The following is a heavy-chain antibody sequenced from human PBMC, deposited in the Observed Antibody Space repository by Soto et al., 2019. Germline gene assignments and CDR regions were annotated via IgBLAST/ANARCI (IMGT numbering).Heavy chain of an antibody. CDR3: ATSQKGYNWNYFDH. CDR2: IYHSGST. J-gene: IGHJ4*02. Sequence: SETLSLTCAVSGGSISSGGYSWSWIRQPPGKGLEWIGYIYHSGSTYYNPSLKSRVTISVDRSKNQFSLKVSGVSAADTAVYYCATSQKGYNWNYFDHWGQGALVTVPS. V-gene: IGHV4-30-2*01. CDR1: GGSISSGGYS. D-gene: IGHD1-20*01.